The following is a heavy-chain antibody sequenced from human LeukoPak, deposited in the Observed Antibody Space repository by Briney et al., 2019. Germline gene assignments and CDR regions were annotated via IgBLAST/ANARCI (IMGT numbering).Heavy chain of an antibody. D-gene: IGHD4-17*01. CDR1: GFTFSSYS. CDR2: ISSSSSTI. J-gene: IGHJ4*02. V-gene: IGHV3-48*01. Sequence: GGFLRLSCAASGFTFSSYSMNWVRQAPGKGLEWVSYISSSSSTIYYADSVKGRFTISRDNAKNSLYLQVNSLRAEDTAVYYCAREGFYGDYALDYWGQGTLVTVSS. CDR3: AREGFYGDYALDY.